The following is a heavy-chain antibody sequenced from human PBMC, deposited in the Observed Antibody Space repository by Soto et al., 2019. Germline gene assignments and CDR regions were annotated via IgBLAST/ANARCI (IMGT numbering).Heavy chain of an antibody. V-gene: IGHV1-69*01. Sequence: QVQLVQSGAEVKKPGSSVKVSCKASGGTFSSYAISWVRQAPGQGLEWMGGIIPIFGTANYALKFQGRVTLSDDESPSTADRKRRSLGSEDTAVCYCAREEALVVAPARAFYSYCGMDVWGPGSTVTVSS. CDR1: GGTFSSYA. J-gene: IGHJ6*02. D-gene: IGHD2-2*01. CDR3: AREEALVVAPARAFYSYCGMDV. CDR2: IIPIFGTA.